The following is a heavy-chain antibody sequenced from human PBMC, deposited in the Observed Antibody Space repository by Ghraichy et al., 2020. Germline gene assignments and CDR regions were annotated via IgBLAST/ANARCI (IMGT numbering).Heavy chain of an antibody. J-gene: IGHJ4*02. V-gene: IGHV3-7*01. CDR3: ARDLFYSDRSGYYASDY. CDR2: IKQDGSAK. D-gene: IGHD3-22*01. Sequence: GGSLRLSCAASGFTFSNYWMTWVRQAPGKGLEWVANIKQDGSAKYYVDSVRGRFTISRDNAKNSLYLEMNSLRAEDTAVYYCARDLFYSDRSGYYASDYWGQGPLVTVAS. CDR1: GFTFSNYW.